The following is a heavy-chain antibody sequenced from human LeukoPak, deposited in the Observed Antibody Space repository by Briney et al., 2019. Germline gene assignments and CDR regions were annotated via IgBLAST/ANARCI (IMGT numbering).Heavy chain of an antibody. CDR2: IYSSGST. CDR1: GGSISSYF. D-gene: IGHD6-6*01. J-gene: IGHJ5*02. CDR3: ARGSIAAPNWFDP. Sequence: SETLSLTCTVSGGSISSYFWSWIRQPPGKGLGWIGYIYSSGSTTYNPSLKSRVTLSVDTSKNQFSLNLSSVTAADTAVYYCARGSIAAPNWFDPWGQGTLVTVSS. V-gene: IGHV4-59*01.